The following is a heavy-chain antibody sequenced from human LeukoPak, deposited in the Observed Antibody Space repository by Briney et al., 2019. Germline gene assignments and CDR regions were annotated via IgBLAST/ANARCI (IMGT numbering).Heavy chain of an antibody. CDR3: ARAGGGSPPDY. D-gene: IGHD3-16*01. Sequence: KPSETLSLTCTVSGGSISSYYWSWIRQPPGKGLEWIGYIYYSGSTNYNPSLKSRVTISVDTSKNQFSLKLSSVTAADTAVYYCARAGGGSPPDYWGQGTLVTVSS. CDR1: GGSISSYY. CDR2: IYYSGST. J-gene: IGHJ4*02. V-gene: IGHV4-59*01.